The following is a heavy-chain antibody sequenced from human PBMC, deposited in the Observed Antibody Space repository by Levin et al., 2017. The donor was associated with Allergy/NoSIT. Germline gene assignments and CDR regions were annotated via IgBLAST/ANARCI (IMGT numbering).Heavy chain of an antibody. Sequence: SQTLSLPCTVSGGSISSGSYYWSWIRQPAGKGLEWIGRIYTRGTTDYNPSLKSRVTISIDTSKTHFSLNLTSVTAADTAVYYCARDKNGYPEYWGQGTLVTVSS. D-gene: IGHD5-24*01. V-gene: IGHV4-61*02. CDR3: ARDKNGYPEY. CDR1: GGSISSGSYY. J-gene: IGHJ4*02. CDR2: IYTRGTT.